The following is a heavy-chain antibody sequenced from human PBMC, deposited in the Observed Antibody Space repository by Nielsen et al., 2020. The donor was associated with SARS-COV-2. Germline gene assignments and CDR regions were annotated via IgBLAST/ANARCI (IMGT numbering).Heavy chain of an antibody. CDR2: ISSSSSYI. V-gene: IGHV3-21*01. Sequence: WIRQPPGKGLEWVSSISSSSSYIYYADSVKGRFTISRDNAKNSLYLQMNSLRAEDTAVYYCARDGNSSGYYYFSGYWGQGTLVTVSS. J-gene: IGHJ4*02. D-gene: IGHD3-22*01. CDR3: ARDGNSSGYYYFSGY.